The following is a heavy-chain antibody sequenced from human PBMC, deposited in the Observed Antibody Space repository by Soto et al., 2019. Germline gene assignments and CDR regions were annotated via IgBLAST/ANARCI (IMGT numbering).Heavy chain of an antibody. CDR2: ISSNGGST. V-gene: IGHV3-64D*08. J-gene: IGHJ4*02. Sequence: PGGSLRLSCSASGFTFSNYAMHWVRQAPGKELEYVSAISSNGGSTYHADSVKGRFSISRDNSKNTLHLQMNSLRPEDTAVYYCAKPLPMWDYDFWSGQIFDYWGQGTLVTVSS. D-gene: IGHD3-3*01. CDR1: GFTFSNYA. CDR3: AKPLPMWDYDFWSGQIFDY.